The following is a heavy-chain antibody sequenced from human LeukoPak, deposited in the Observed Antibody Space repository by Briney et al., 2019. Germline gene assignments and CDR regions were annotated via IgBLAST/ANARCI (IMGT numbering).Heavy chain of an antibody. V-gene: IGHV3-23*01. CDR1: GFTFNTFA. CDR2: IFPDSGEI. J-gene: IGHJ5*02. D-gene: IGHD2-8*02. CDR3: ATYRQVLLPFEA. Sequence: PGRSLRLSCVASGFTFNTFAMLWVRQPPGKGLEWVSSIFPDSGEIHYADSVRGRFTISRDNSKNTLSLQMNSLRAEDTAIYYCATYRQVLLPFEAWGQGTLVTVSS.